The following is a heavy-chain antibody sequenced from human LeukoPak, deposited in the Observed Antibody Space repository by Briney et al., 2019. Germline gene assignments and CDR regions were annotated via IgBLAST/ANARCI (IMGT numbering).Heavy chain of an antibody. V-gene: IGHV5-51*01. J-gene: IGHJ4*02. Sequence: GESLKISCKGSGYTFTSYWIGWVRQMPGKGLEWMGIIYPGDSETRHSPSFQGQVTISADKSISTVYLQWSSLKASDTAMYYCARAYYYGSGSYLPAYWGQGTLVTVSS. CDR1: GYTFTSYW. D-gene: IGHD3-10*01. CDR3: ARAYYYGSGSYLPAY. CDR2: IYPGDSET.